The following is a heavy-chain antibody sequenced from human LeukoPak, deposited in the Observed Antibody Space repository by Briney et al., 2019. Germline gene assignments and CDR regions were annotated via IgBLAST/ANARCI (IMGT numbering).Heavy chain of an antibody. Sequence: SETLSLTCSVSGGSISSLYWSWIRQPPGKGLEWIGYIYYTGSTNYNPSLKSRVTMFVDMSKNQFFLRLSSVTAADTAVYYCARHRAYSSSSPFDYWGQGTLVTVSS. CDR3: ARHRAYSSSSPFDY. V-gene: IGHV4-59*08. J-gene: IGHJ4*02. CDR1: GGSISSLY. CDR2: IYYTGST. D-gene: IGHD6-6*01.